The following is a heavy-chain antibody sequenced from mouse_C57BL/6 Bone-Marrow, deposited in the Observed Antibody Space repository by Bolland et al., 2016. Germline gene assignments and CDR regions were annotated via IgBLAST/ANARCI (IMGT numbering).Heavy chain of an antibody. CDR2: SGSSTI. J-gene: IGHJ2*01. CDR3: ARLGVGYDYFDY. Sequence: SGSSTIYYADTVKGRFTISRDNAKNTLFLQMTSLRSEDTAMYYCARLGVGYDYFDYWGQGTT. D-gene: IGHD2-2*01. V-gene: IGHV5-17*01.